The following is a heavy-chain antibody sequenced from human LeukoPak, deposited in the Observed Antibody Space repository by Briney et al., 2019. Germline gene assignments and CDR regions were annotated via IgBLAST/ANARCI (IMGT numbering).Heavy chain of an antibody. CDR2: ISGSGAYT. CDR3: AKYYYDSGTYVHAFDF. V-gene: IGHV3-23*01. CDR1: GFTFSSYA. J-gene: IGHJ3*01. D-gene: IGHD3-10*01. Sequence: PGGSLRLSCAASGFTFSSYAMTWVRQAPGKGLEWVSTISGSGAYTYYADSVKGRFTISRDNSKNTLYLQMNSLRAEDTAVYYCAKYYYDSGTYVHAFDFWGQGTMVTVSS.